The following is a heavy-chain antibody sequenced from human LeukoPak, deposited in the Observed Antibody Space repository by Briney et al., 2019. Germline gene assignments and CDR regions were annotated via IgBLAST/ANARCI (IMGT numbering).Heavy chain of an antibody. V-gene: IGHV3-23*01. CDR3: AKDSTALLSYGPNWFDP. CDR2: ISGSGGRT. CDR1: GFTFRSYA. J-gene: IGHJ5*02. Sequence: GGSLRLSCAASGFTFRSYAMSWVRQAPGKGLEWVSAISGSGGRTKYADSVKGRFTISRDNSKNTLYLQMNSLRAEDTALYYCAKDSTALLSYGPNWFDPWGQGTLVTVSS. D-gene: IGHD5-18*01.